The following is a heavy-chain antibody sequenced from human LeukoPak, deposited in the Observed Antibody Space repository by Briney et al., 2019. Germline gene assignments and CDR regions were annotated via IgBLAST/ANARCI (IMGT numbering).Heavy chain of an antibody. Sequence: ASVKVSCKASGYTFTSYGVIWVRQAPGQGLEWMGWISAYNGNTNYAQRLQGRVTMTTDTSTGTAYMELRSLRSDDTAVYYCARVPGGNSDWFDPWGQGTLVTVSS. J-gene: IGHJ5*02. D-gene: IGHD4-23*01. CDR2: ISAYNGNT. CDR3: ARVPGGNSDWFDP. V-gene: IGHV1-18*01. CDR1: GYTFTSYG.